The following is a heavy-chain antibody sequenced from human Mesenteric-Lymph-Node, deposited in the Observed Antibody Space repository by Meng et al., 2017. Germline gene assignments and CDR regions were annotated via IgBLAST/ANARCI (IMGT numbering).Heavy chain of an antibody. CDR3: AKGPRIVVVVAATRTLNWFDP. CDR1: GFTFSSYA. V-gene: IGHV3-30*04. D-gene: IGHD2-15*01. Sequence: GGSLRLSCAASGFTFSSYAMHWVRQAPGKGLEWVAVISYDGSNKYYADSVKGRFTISRDNSKNTLYLQMNSLRAEDTAVYYCAKGPRIVVVVAATRTLNWFDPWGQGTLVTVSS. CDR2: ISYDGSNK. J-gene: IGHJ5*02.